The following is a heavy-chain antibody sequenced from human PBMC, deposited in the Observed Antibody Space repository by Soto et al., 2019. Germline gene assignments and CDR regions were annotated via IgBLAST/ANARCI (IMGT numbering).Heavy chain of an antibody. J-gene: IGHJ6*02. CDR1: GLTFSHNY. CDR2: LYTEGTT. CDR3: VRPRPSGENYGMDV. D-gene: IGHD3-16*01. V-gene: IGHV3-53*01. Sequence: GSLRLYCLASGLTFSHNYMAWVRQAAEMGLEWVSILYTEGTTYYADSVKGRSTISRDSSKNTLFLQMDSLRAEDTAVYYCVRPRPSGENYGMDVWGQGTTVTVSS.